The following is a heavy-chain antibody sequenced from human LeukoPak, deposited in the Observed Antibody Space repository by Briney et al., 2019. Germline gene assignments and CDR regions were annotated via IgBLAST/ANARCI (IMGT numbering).Heavy chain of an antibody. J-gene: IGHJ5*02. CDR1: GYTFTSYA. CDR3: ARDQGLWFGELLGGLDWFDP. D-gene: IGHD3-10*01. CDR2: INAGNGNT. Sequence: GASVKVSCKASGYTFTSYAMRWVRQAPGQRLEWMGWINAGNGNTKYSQKFQGRVTITRDASASTAYMELSSLRSEDTAVYYCARDQGLWFGELLGGLDWFDPWGQGTLVTVSS. V-gene: IGHV1-3*01.